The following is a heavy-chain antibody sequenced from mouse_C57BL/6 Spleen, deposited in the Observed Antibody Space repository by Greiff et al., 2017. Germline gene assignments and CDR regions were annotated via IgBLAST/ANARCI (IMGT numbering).Heavy chain of an antibody. D-gene: IGHD1-1*01. V-gene: IGHV1-15*01. CDR3: TRRNYYGSSYWYFDV. J-gene: IGHJ1*03. Sequence: QVQLQQSGAELVRPGASVTLSCKASGYTFTDYEMHWVKQTPVHGLEWIGAIDPETGGTAYNQKFKGKAILTADKSSSTAYMELRSLTSEDSAVXYCTRRNYYGSSYWYFDVWGTGTTVTVSS. CDR1: GYTFTDYE. CDR2: IDPETGGT.